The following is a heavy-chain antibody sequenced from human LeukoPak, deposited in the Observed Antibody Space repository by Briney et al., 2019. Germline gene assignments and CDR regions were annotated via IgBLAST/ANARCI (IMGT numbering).Heavy chain of an antibody. CDR3: AREGVGSSFDY. CDR2: INHSGST. J-gene: IGHJ4*02. D-gene: IGHD6-6*01. CDR1: GGSISISSYY. Sequence: PSETLSLTCTVSGGSISISSYYWAWIRQPPGKGLEWIGEINHSGSTNYNPSLKSRVTISVDTSKNQFSLKLSSVTAADTAVYYCAREGVGSSFDYWGQGTLVTVSS. V-gene: IGHV4-39*07.